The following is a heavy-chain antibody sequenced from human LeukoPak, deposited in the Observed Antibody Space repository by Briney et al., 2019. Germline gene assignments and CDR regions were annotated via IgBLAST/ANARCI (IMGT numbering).Heavy chain of an antibody. D-gene: IGHD6-19*01. V-gene: IGHV1-46*01. J-gene: IGHJ4*02. CDR2: INPSGGST. Sequence: GASVKVSCKASGYTFTSYYMHWVRQAPGQGLEWMGIINPSGGSTSYAQRFQGRVTMTRDTSTSTVYMELSSLRSEDTAVYYCARDKAGGGWYWSALHFDYWGQGTLVTVSS. CDR1: GYTFTSYY. CDR3: ARDKAGGGWYWSALHFDY.